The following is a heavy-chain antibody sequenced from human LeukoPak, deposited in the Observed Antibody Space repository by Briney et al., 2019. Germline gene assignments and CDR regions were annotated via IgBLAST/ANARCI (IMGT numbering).Heavy chain of an antibody. CDR2: ISRIGVTT. D-gene: IGHD2-2*01. Sequence: PGGSLRLSCAVSGFTLNSNAMCWVRQAPGKGLEWVSAISRIGVTTYYADSVEGRFTISRDTSKNTLYRQMNTLRPEDTALYYCAKEEVPNDYWGQGTLVTVSS. CDR1: GFTLNSNA. CDR3: AKEEVPNDY. V-gene: IGHV3-23*01. J-gene: IGHJ4*02.